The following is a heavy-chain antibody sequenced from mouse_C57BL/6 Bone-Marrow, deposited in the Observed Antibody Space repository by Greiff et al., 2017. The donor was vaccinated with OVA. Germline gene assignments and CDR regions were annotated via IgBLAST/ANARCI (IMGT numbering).Heavy chain of an antibody. CDR3: ASRITTVVATKYFDV. J-gene: IGHJ1*03. Sequence: VQLQQSGPELVKPGASVKIPCKASGYTFTDYNMDWVKQSHGKSLEWIGDINPNNGGTIYNQKFKGKATLTVDKSSSTAYMELRSLTSEDSAVYFCASRITTVVATKYFDVWGTGTTVTVSS. V-gene: IGHV1-18*01. CDR2: INPNNGGT. CDR1: GYTFTDYN. D-gene: IGHD1-1*01.